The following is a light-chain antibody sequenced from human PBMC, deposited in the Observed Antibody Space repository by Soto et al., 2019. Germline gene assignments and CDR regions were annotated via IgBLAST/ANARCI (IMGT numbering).Light chain of an antibody. CDR1: QSVRSF. CDR2: DAS. Sequence: EIVLTQSPATLSLSPGERATLSCRASQSVRSFLAWYQQKPGQAPSLLIYDASNRATGIPARFSGSGSGTDFTLTISSLEPEDFAVYYCQPRSNWPHTFGQGTKLEIK. J-gene: IGKJ2*01. CDR3: QPRSNWPHT. V-gene: IGKV3-11*01.